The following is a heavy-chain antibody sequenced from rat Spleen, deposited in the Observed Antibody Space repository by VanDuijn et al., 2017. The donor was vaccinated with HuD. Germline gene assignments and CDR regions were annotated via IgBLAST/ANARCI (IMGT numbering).Heavy chain of an antibody. CDR2: KWSGGST. Sequence: VQLKESGPGLVQPSQTLSLTCTVSGFSLTDYSVHWVRQPPGKGLEWLGVKWSGGSTACNSALKSRLSISRDTSKSQVFLKMNSLQTEDTAIYFCVRERVPGFAFYFDYWGQGVMVTVSS. J-gene: IGHJ2*01. CDR3: VRERVPGFAFYFDY. V-gene: IGHV2S63*01. D-gene: IGHD1-4*01. CDR1: GFSLTDYS.